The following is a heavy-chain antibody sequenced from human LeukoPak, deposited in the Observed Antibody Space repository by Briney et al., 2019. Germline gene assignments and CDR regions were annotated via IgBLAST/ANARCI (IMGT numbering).Heavy chain of an antibody. CDR1: GGTFSSYA. CDR2: INPNSGGT. CDR3: ARGGEYQLSFGP. Sequence: ASVNVSCKASGGTFSSYAISWVRQAPGQGLEWMGWINPNSGGTNYAQKFQGRVTMTRDTSISTAYMELSRLRSDDTAVYYCARGGEYQLSFGPWGQGTLVTVSS. J-gene: IGHJ5*02. D-gene: IGHD2-2*01. V-gene: IGHV1-2*02.